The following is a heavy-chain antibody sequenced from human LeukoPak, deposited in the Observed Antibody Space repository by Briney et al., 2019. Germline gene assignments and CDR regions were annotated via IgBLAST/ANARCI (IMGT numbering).Heavy chain of an antibody. D-gene: IGHD3-10*01. J-gene: IGHJ6*02. CDR2: INPNSGGT. CDR1: GYTFTGYY. Sequence: ASVKVSCKASGYTFTGYYMHWVRQAPGQGLEWMGWINPNSGGTNYAQKFQGRVTMTRDTSISTAYMELSRLRSDDTAVYYCARGYGSGSYYSRYGVDVWGQGTTVTVSS. CDR3: ARGYGSGSYYSRYGVDV. V-gene: IGHV1-2*02.